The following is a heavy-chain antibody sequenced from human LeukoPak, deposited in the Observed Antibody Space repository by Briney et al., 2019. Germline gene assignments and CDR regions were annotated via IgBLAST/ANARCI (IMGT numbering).Heavy chain of an antibody. D-gene: IGHD3-22*01. CDR3: TTLGYYDSSGYYYASLSRFDY. Sequence: GGSLRLSCTASGFTFGDYAMSWVRQAPGKGLEWVGFIRSKAYGGTTEYAASVKGRFTISRDDSKSIAYLQMNSLKTEDTAVYYCTTLGYYDSSGYYYASLSRFDYWGQGTLVTVSS. J-gene: IGHJ4*02. CDR2: IRSKAYGGTT. V-gene: IGHV3-49*04. CDR1: GFTFGDYA.